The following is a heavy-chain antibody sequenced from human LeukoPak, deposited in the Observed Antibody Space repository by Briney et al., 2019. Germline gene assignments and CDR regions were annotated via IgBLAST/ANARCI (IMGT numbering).Heavy chain of an antibody. D-gene: IGHD1-26*01. CDR2: IRYDGSNK. CDR1: GFTFSSYG. Sequence: GGSLRLSCAASGFTFSSYGMHWVRQAPGKGLEWVAFIRYDGSNKYYADSVKGRFTISRDNSKNTLYLQMNSLRAEDTAVYYCAKDNYGSPPAFDIWGQGTMVTVSS. V-gene: IGHV3-30*02. J-gene: IGHJ3*02. CDR3: AKDNYGSPPAFDI.